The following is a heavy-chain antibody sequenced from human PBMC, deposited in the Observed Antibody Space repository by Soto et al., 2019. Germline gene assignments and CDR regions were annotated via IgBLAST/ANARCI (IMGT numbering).Heavy chain of an antibody. CDR1: GYTFTSYG. CDR3: AREKPDIAAAGTTIWFDP. J-gene: IGHJ5*02. V-gene: IGHV1-18*01. CDR2: ISAYNGNT. D-gene: IGHD6-13*01. Sequence: ASVKVSCKASGYTFTSYGISWVRQAPGQGLEWMGWISAYNGNTNYAQKLQGRVTMTTDTSTSTAYMELRSLRSDDTAVYYCAREKPDIAAAGTTIWFDPWGQGTLVTVSS.